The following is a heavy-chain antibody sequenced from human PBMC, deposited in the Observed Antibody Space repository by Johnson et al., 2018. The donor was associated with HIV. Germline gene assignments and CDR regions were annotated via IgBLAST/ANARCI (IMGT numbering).Heavy chain of an antibody. D-gene: IGHD3-22*01. CDR2: ISSSGGTI. J-gene: IGHJ3*02. Sequence: QMMLVESGGGLVKPGGSLRLSCAASRFTFSDYYMSWIRQTPGKGLEWVSYISSSGGTIYYADSVKGRFSISRDNAKNSLYLQMNSLRAEDTAVYYCARDRGYWDAFDIWGQGTMVTVPS. CDR1: RFTFSDYY. CDR3: ARDRGYWDAFDI. V-gene: IGHV3-11*04.